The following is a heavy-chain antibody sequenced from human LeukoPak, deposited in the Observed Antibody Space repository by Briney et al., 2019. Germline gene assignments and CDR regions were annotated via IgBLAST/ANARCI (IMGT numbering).Heavy chain of an antibody. V-gene: IGHV3-9*01. CDR1: GFTFDDYA. Sequence: GGSLRLSCAASGFTFDDYAMHWVRQAPGEGLEWVSGISWNSGSIGYADSVKGRFTISRDNAKNSLYLQMNSLRAEDTALYYCAKEEGSGWYNFDYWGQGTLVTVSS. J-gene: IGHJ4*02. CDR3: AKEEGSGWYNFDY. D-gene: IGHD6-19*01. CDR2: ISWNSGSI.